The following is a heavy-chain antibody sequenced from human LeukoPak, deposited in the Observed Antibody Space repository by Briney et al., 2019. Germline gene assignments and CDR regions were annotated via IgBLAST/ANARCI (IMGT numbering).Heavy chain of an antibody. CDR2: ISAYNGYT. CDR1: GYTFTSYG. Sequence: ASVKVSCKASGYTFTSYGISWVRQAPGQGLEWMGWISAYNGYTNYAQNFQGRVTMTRDTSISTAYMELSRLRSDDTAVYYCARVPPMGVVVPAALFDYWGQGTLVTVSS. J-gene: IGHJ4*02. V-gene: IGHV1-18*01. CDR3: ARVPPMGVVVPAALFDY. D-gene: IGHD2-2*01.